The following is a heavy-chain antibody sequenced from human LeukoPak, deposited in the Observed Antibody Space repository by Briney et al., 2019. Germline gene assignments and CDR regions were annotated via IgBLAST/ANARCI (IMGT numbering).Heavy chain of an antibody. V-gene: IGHV4-39*01. J-gene: IGHJ5*02. CDR2: IFYSGST. CDR3: ARHPLKAYVSDWFDP. CDR1: GGSISSRSYY. D-gene: IGHD3-10*02. Sequence: WETLCLTCTVSGGSISSRSYYWGCLRQPPGKGLEWIASIFYSGSTYHNPSLKSRVTISVDTSKSQFSLKLSSVTAADTAVYFCARHPLKAYVSDWFDPWGQGTLDTVSS.